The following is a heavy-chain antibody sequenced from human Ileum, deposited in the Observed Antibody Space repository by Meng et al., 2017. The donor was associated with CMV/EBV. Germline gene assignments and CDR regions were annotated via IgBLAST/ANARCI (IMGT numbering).Heavy chain of an antibody. CDR3: AKHDYGDSRDYDY. V-gene: IGHV3-23*01. Sequence: GGSLRLSCAASGFTFSSYAMTWVRQAPGKGLEWVSSISAGGDITYYADSVRGRFTISRDNSKTTLYLQMNSLTAEDTAVYYCAKHDYGDSRDYDYWGQGTLVTVSS. D-gene: IGHD4-17*01. CDR1: GFTFSSYA. CDR2: ISAGGDIT. J-gene: IGHJ4*02.